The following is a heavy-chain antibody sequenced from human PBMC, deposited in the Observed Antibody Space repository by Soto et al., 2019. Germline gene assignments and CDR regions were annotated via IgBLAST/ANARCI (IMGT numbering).Heavy chain of an antibody. CDR3: AARWLQFDY. J-gene: IGHJ4*02. CDR1: GGSISSGDYY. Sequence: PSETLSLTCTVSGGSISSGDYYWSWIRQPPGKGLEWIGYIYYSGSTYYNPSLKSRVTISVDRSKSQFSLKLSSVTAADTAVYYCAARWLQFDYWGQGTLVTVSS. D-gene: IGHD5-12*01. CDR2: IYYSGST. V-gene: IGHV4-30-4*01.